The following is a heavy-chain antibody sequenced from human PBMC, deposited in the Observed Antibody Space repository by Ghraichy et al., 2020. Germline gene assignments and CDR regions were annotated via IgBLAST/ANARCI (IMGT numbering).Heavy chain of an antibody. Sequence: SQTLSLTCAVSGGSIRNEEFYWSWVRQPPGKGLEYLGYIYYTGSTYYNPSLKSRLNISIDTSKDQFSLKLTSVTPADTAVYYCASLPAQWGQGLLVTVSP. J-gene: IGHJ4*02. V-gene: IGHV4-30-4*01. CDR2: IYYTGST. CDR3: ASLPAQ. CDR1: GGSIRNEEFY.